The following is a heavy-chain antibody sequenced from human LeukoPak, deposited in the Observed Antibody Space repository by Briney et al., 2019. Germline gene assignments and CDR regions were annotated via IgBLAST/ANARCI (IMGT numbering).Heavy chain of an antibody. CDR2: ISYSGST. D-gene: IGHD2-15*01. CDR1: GGSISSYY. V-gene: IGHV4-39*07. CDR3: ARRGSGLNWFDP. J-gene: IGHJ5*02. Sequence: SETLSLTCTVSGGSISSYYWGWIRQPPGKGLEWIGSISYSGSTYYNSSLKSRVTISVDTSKNHFSLKLSSVTAADTAVYYCARRGSGLNWFDPWGQGTLVTVSS.